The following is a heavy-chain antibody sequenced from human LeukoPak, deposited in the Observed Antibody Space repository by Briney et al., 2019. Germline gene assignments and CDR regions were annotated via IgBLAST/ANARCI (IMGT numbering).Heavy chain of an antibody. CDR1: GFTFSSYE. J-gene: IGHJ4*02. CDR3: AREGGDGYNYLGYFDY. V-gene: IGHV3-48*03. D-gene: IGHD5-24*01. CDR2: ISSSGSTI. Sequence: GGSLRLSCAASGFTFSSYEMNWVRQAPGKGLEWVSYISSSGSTIYYADSVKGRITISRDNAKNSLYLQMNSLRAEDTAVYYCAREGGDGYNYLGYFDYWGQGTLVTVSS.